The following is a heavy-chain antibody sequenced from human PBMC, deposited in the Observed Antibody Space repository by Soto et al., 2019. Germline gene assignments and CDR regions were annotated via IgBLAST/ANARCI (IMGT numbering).Heavy chain of an antibody. CDR2: IKQDGSEK. V-gene: IGHV3-7*01. Sequence: GGSLRLSCAASGFTFSSYWMSWVRQAPGKGLEWVANIKQDGSEKYYVDSVKGRFTISRDNAKNSLYLQMNSLRAEDTAVYYCARTYGYCSGGSCRHDPNALDIWGQGTMVTVSS. CDR3: ARTYGYCSGGSCRHDPNALDI. D-gene: IGHD2-15*01. CDR1: GFTFSSYW. J-gene: IGHJ3*02.